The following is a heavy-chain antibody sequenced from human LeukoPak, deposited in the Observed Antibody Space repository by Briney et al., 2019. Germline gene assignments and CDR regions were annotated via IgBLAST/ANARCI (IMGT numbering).Heavy chain of an antibody. CDR1: GGSLSNYY. V-gene: IGHV4-34*01. D-gene: IGHD5-18*01. J-gene: IGHJ4*02. CDR2: INHSGSI. Sequence: PSETLSLTCAVSGGSLSNYYWSWIRQPPGKGLEGIGEINHSGSINHNPSLKSRVTISIDTSKNQFSLKLTSVTAADTAVYYCAKVYSYGPKDDFWGQGTLVTVSS. CDR3: AKVYSYGPKDDF.